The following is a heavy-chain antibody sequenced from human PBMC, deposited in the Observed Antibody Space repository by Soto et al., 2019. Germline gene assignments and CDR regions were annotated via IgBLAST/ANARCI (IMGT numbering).Heavy chain of an antibody. J-gene: IGHJ4*02. V-gene: IGHV1-69*12. CDR3: ARAGYGSSAYGLPSPDY. D-gene: IGHD3-22*01. CDR2: IIPIFGTA. Sequence: QVQLVQSGAEVKKPGSSVKVSCKASGGTFSSYAISWVRQAPGQGLEWMGGIIPIFGTANYAQKFQGRVTITGDESKSTGYMELRSLRSEDTAVYSCARAGYGSSAYGLPSPDYWGQGTLVTVSS. CDR1: GGTFSSYA.